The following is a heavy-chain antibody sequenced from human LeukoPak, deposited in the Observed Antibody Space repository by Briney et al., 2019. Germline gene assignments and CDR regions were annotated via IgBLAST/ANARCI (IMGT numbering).Heavy chain of an antibody. Sequence: ASVKVSCKASGYTFTSYDINWVRQATGQGLEWMGWMNPNSGNTGYAQKFQGRVTIIRNTSISAAYMELSSLRSEDTAVYYCARDPDSYSSSWSTYFDYWGQGTLVTVSS. V-gene: IGHV1-8*03. CDR3: ARDPDSYSSSWSTYFDY. CDR1: GYTFTSYD. D-gene: IGHD6-13*01. J-gene: IGHJ4*02. CDR2: MNPNSGNT.